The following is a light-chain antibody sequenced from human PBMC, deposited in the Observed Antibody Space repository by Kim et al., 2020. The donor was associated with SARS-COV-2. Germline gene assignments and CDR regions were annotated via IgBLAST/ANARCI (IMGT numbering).Light chain of an antibody. J-gene: IGLJ1*01. CDR3: SSYAFNTKGV. CDR1: SSDGGGYNF. CDR2: DVT. Sequence: QSALTQPASVTGSLGQSITISCTGPSSDGGGYNFVSWYQQHPGKAPKLLIYDVTKRPSGVSNRFSGSKSGNTASLTISGLQADDEADYYCSSYAFNTKGVFGTGTKVTVL. V-gene: IGLV2-14*03.